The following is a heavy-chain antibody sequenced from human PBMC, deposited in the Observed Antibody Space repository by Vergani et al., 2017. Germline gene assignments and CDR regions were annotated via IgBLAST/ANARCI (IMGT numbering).Heavy chain of an antibody. J-gene: IGHJ4*02. D-gene: IGHD4-17*01. CDR3: AREGSPNTVTLGY. V-gene: IGHV3-30-3*01. CDR2: ISYDGSNK. Sequence: QVQLVESGGGVVQPGRSLRLSCAASGFTFSSYAMHWVRQAPGKGLEWVAVISYDGSNKYYADSVKGRLTISRDNSKNTLYLQMNSLRAEDTAVYYCAREGSPNTVTLGYWGQGTLVTVSS. CDR1: GFTFSSYA.